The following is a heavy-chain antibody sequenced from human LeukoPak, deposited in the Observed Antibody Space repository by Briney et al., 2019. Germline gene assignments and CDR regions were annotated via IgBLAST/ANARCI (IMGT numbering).Heavy chain of an antibody. Sequence: ASVKVSCKASGYTFTSYDVNWVRQATGQGLEWMGWMNPNSGNTGYAQKFQGRVTMTRNTSISTAYMELSSLRSEDTAVYYCARGQLEPNLGWYYYCYMDVWGKGTTVTVSS. V-gene: IGHV1-8*01. CDR2: MNPNSGNT. CDR1: GYTFTSYD. D-gene: IGHD1-1*01. J-gene: IGHJ6*03. CDR3: ARGQLEPNLGWYYYCYMDV.